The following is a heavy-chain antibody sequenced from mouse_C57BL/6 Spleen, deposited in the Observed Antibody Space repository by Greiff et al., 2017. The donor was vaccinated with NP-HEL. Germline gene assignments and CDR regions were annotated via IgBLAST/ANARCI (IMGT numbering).Heavy chain of an antibody. CDR2: IYPGDGDT. CDR3: ARKYDYDNYAMDY. CDR1: GYAFSSSW. J-gene: IGHJ4*01. Sequence: VKLQESGPELVKPGASVKISCKASGYAFSSSWMNWVKQRPGKGLEWIGRIYPGDGDTNYNGKFKGKATLTADKSSSTAYMQLSSLTSEDSAVYFCARKYDYDNYAMDYWGQGTSVTVSS. V-gene: IGHV1-82*01. D-gene: IGHD2-4*01.